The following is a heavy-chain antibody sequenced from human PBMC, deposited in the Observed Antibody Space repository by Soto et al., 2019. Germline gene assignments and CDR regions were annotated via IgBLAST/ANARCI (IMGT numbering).Heavy chain of an antibody. V-gene: IGHV1-2*02. Sequence: ASVKVSCKASGYTFTGYYMHWVRQAPGQGLEWMGWINPNSGGTNYAQKFQGRVTMTRDTSISTAYMELSRLRSDDTAVYYCARDRRVEMATYAFDIWGQGTMVTVS. CDR3: ARDRRVEMATYAFDI. CDR1: GYTFTGYY. CDR2: INPNSGGT. J-gene: IGHJ3*02. D-gene: IGHD3-3*01.